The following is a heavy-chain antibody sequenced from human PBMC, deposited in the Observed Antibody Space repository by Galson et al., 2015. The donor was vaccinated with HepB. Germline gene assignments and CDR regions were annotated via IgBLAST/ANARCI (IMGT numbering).Heavy chain of an antibody. CDR1: GFTFDNYA. CDR2: ISWNSGSI. D-gene: IGHD6-6*01. V-gene: IGHV3-9*01. J-gene: IGHJ4*02. CDR3: AKGTFIAARTYYFDY. Sequence: SLRLSCAASGFTFDNYAMHWVRQAPGKGLEWVSGISWNSGSIGYADSVKGRFTISRDNAKNSLYLQMNSLRAEDTALYYCAKGTFIAARTYYFDYWGQGTLVTVSS.